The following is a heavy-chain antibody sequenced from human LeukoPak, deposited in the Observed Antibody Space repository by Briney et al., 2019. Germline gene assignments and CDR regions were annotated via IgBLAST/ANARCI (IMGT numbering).Heavy chain of an antibody. Sequence: PSETLSLTCTVSGASITAHSWNWIRQPAGKALEWIGRIHGNGSTNYNPSLKSRVTMSLDTSKSQFSLKLPSVTAADTALYYYARDMVSTWPYFYTYYYMDVWGQGTTVAVSS. CDR1: GASITAHS. V-gene: IGHV4-4*07. CDR3: ARDMVSTWPYFYTYYYMDV. CDR2: IHGNGST. D-gene: IGHD3-22*01. J-gene: IGHJ6*03.